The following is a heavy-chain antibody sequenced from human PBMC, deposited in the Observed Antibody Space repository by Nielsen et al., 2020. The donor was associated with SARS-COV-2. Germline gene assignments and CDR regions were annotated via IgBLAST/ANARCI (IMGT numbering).Heavy chain of an antibody. J-gene: IGHJ4*02. CDR3: ANGFSPDY. Sequence: GESLKISCAASGFIFSDYAMAWVRQAPGKGLEWVSVIKTSGGTTYYADSVKGRCTISRDNSKNTLYLQMNSLRVEDTAVYYCANGFSPDYWGQGTLVTVSS. D-gene: IGHD6-25*01. CDR1: GFIFSDYA. V-gene: IGHV3-23*01. CDR2: IKTSGGTT.